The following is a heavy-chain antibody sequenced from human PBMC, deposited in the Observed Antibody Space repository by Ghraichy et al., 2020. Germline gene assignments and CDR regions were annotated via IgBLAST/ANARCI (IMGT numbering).Heavy chain of an antibody. CDR3: ATQSFGIVSTYDH. CDR2: IYAGGTT. J-gene: IGHJ4*02. CDR1: DFTVGSNY. V-gene: IGHV3-53*01. Sequence: GGSLRLSCAASDFTVGSNYMSWLRQAPGKGLEWVSVIYAGGTTYYADSVRGRFTISRDNSKNTLFLQMDSLRADYTAVYYCATQSFGIVSTYDHWGQGTLVTVSS. D-gene: IGHD2/OR15-2a*01.